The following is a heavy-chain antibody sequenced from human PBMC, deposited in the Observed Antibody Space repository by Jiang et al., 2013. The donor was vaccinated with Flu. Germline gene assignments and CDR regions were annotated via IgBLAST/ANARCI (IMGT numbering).Heavy chain of an antibody. V-gene: IGHV4-59*13. CDR3: ARVIPPGTWFDP. CDR1: GGSISSYY. D-gene: IGHD1-1*01. J-gene: IGHJ5*02. CDR2: IYYSGST. Sequence: KPSETLSLTCTVSGGSISSYYWSWIRQPPGKGLEWIGYIYYSGSTNYNPSLKSRVTISVDTSKNQFSLKLSSVTAADTAVYYCARVIPPGTWFDPWGQGTLVTVSS.